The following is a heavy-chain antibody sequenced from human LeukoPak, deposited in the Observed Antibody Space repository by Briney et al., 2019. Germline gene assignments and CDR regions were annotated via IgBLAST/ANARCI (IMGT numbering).Heavy chain of an antibody. Sequence: PSETLSLTCTVSGGSVSSGSYYWSWIRQPPGKGLEWIGYIYYSGSTSYNPSLKSRVTISVDTSKNQFSLKLSSVTAADTAVYYCARADWGFDYWGQGTLATVSS. V-gene: IGHV4-61*01. CDR2: IYYSGST. CDR1: GGSVSSGSYY. J-gene: IGHJ4*02. CDR3: ARADWGFDY. D-gene: IGHD3-9*01.